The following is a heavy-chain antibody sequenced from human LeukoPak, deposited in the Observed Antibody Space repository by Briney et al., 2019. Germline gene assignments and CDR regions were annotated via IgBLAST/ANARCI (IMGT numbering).Heavy chain of an antibody. V-gene: IGHV4-4*07. J-gene: IGHJ4*02. CDR3: AGGSSRDGYNSYAGY. CDR2: IYTSGST. CDR1: GGSISSYY. D-gene: IGHD5-24*01. Sequence: PSETLSLTCTVSGGSISSYYWSWIRQPAGKGLEWIGRIYTSGSTNYNPSLKSRVTMSVDTSKNQFSLKLSSVTAADTAVYYCAGGSSRDGYNSYAGYWGQGTLVTVSS.